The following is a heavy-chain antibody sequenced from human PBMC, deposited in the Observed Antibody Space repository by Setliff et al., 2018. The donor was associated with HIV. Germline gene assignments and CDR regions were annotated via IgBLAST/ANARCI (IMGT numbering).Heavy chain of an antibody. CDR3: ATDEYPDSLTGPTPGSFDI. V-gene: IGHV1-24*01. Sequence: ASVKVSCKVSGYTLTELSIHWVRQVPGEGLEWMGGFDPEDAETIYAEKFQGRVTMTEDTTTETAYMELSSLRSEDTAVYYCATDEYPDSLTGPTPGSFDIWGQGTVVTVSS. CDR1: GYTLTELS. J-gene: IGHJ3*02. D-gene: IGHD3-9*01. CDR2: FDPEDAET.